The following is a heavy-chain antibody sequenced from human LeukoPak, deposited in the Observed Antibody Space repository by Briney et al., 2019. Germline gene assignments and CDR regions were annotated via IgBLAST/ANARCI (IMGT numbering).Heavy chain of an antibody. D-gene: IGHD3-3*01. V-gene: IGHV3-74*01. CDR1: GFTFSSYW. Sequence: GGSLRLSCAASGFTFSSYWMHWVRQAPGKGLVWVSRINSDGSSTSYADSVKGRLTISRDNAKNTLYLQMNSLRAEDTAVYYCARVKSYYDFWSGYRFDPWGQGTLVTVSS. CDR3: ARVKSYYDFWSGYRFDP. J-gene: IGHJ5*02. CDR2: INSDGSST.